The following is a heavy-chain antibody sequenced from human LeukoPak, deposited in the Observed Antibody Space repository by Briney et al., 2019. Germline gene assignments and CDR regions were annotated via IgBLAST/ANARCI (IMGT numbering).Heavy chain of an antibody. D-gene: IGHD2-2*01. CDR1: GFTFSSYA. V-gene: IGHV3-30*04. CDR3: ARVVVPAAYYYMDV. Sequence: GGSLRLSCAASGFTFSSYAMHWVRQAPGKGLEWVAVISYDGSNKYYADSVKGRFTISRDNSKNTLYLQMNSLRAEDTAVYYCARVVVPAAYYYMDVWGKGTTVTVSS. J-gene: IGHJ6*03. CDR2: ISYDGSNK.